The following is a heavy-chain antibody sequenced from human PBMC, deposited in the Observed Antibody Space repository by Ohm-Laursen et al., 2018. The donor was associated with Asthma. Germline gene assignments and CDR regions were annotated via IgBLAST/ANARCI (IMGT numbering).Heavy chain of an antibody. CDR2: ISYDGSNK. CDR3: AKDGATVTTDYYYGMDV. Sequence: SLRLSCAASGFTFSSYGMHWVRQAPGKGLEWVAVISYDGSNKYYADSVKGRFTISRDNSKNTLYPQMNSLRAEDTAVYYCAKDGATVTTDYYYGMDVWGQGTTVTVSS. CDR1: GFTFSSYG. D-gene: IGHD4-11*01. J-gene: IGHJ6*02. V-gene: IGHV3-30*18.